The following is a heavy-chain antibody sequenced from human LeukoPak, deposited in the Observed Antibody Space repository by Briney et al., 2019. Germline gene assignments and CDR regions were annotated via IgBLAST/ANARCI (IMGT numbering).Heavy chain of an antibody. V-gene: IGHV3-23*01. J-gene: IGHJ6*02. Sequence: GGSLRLSCAASGFTFSSYAMSWVRQAAGKGLEWVSGISRSGGSTYHADSVKGRFTISRDNSKDTLYLQMNSLRAEDTAVYNCAKGYSSGSAYYYYNGMDVWGQGTTVTVSS. CDR1: GFTFSSYA. CDR2: ISRSGGST. CDR3: AKGYSSGSAYYYYNGMDV. D-gene: IGHD6-19*01.